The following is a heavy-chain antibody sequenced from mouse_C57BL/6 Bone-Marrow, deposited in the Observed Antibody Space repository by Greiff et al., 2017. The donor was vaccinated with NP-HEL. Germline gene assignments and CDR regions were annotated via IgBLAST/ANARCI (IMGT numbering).Heavy chain of an antibody. CDR3: ARSGYSSGYGFSY. CDR1: GYTFTDYN. D-gene: IGHD3-2*02. CDR2: INPNNGGT. Sequence: EVQGVESGPELVKPGASVKIPCKASGYTFTDYNMDWVKQSHGKSLEWIGDINPNNGGTIYNQKFKGKATLTVDKSSSTAYMELRSLTSEDTAVYYCARSGYSSGYGFSYWGQGTLVTVSA. V-gene: IGHV1-18*01. J-gene: IGHJ3*01.